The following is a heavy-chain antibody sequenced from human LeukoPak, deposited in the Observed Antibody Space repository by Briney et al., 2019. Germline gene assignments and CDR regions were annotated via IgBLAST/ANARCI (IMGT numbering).Heavy chain of an antibody. CDR2: INHSGNT. V-gene: IGHV4-30-2*01. D-gene: IGHD2-21*02. Sequence: PSETLSLTCSVSGGSISSGGYSWSWIRQPPGKGLEWIGYINHSGNTYHNPSLMSRVTISVDTSKNQFSLKLSSVTAADTAVYYCARDPDPTYCGGDCYWGWYFDLWGRGTLVTVSS. CDR1: GGSISSGGYS. J-gene: IGHJ2*01. CDR3: ARDPDPTYCGGDCYWGWYFDL.